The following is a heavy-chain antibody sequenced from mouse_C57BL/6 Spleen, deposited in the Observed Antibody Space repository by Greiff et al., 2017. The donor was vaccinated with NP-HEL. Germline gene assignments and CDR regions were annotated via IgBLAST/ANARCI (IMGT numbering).Heavy chain of an antibody. CDR1: GYSFTGYY. J-gene: IGHJ1*03. Sequence: VQLQQSGPELVKPGASVKISCKASGYSFTGYYMNWVKQSPEKSLEWIGEINPSTGGTTYNQKFKAKATLTVDKSSSTAYMQLKSLTSEDSAVYYCARGGYDYDGRYWYFDVWGTGTTVTVSS. D-gene: IGHD2-4*01. CDR2: INPSTGGT. V-gene: IGHV1-42*01. CDR3: ARGGYDYDGRYWYFDV.